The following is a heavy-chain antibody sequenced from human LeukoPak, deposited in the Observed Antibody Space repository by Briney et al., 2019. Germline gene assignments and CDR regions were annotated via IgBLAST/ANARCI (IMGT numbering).Heavy chain of an antibody. V-gene: IGHV4-30-4*01. J-gene: IGHJ5*02. CDR2: IYYCGST. Sequence: AQTLSVTCTLSGGCIRSGDYYGRWIRPPPGKGVEGIGYIYYCGSTYHHPSLKSRVPISVDTSKTQFSLKLSSVTAADTAVYYCASTDSGDSGWFDAWGQGTLVTVSS. D-gene: IGHD3-10*01. CDR3: ASTDSGDSGWFDA. CDR1: GGCIRSGDYY.